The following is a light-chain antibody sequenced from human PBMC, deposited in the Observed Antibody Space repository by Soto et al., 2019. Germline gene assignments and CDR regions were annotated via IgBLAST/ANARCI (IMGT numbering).Light chain of an antibody. J-gene: IGKJ4*01. Sequence: EIVLTQSPGTLSLSPGERATLSCRASQSLSSIYLAWYQQKPGQAPRLLIYGASSRATGIPDRFSGSGSATDFTLAISRLEPEDFAVYYCQQYGSSPLTFGGGTKVEIK. CDR3: QQYGSSPLT. CDR1: QSLSSIY. CDR2: GAS. V-gene: IGKV3-20*01.